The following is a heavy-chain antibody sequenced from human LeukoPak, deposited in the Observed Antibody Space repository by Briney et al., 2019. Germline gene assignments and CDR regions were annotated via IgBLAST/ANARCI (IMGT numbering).Heavy chain of an antibody. CDR3: ARHSSIRWLLSTRAFDI. CDR1: GYSFTSYW. CDR2: IYPGDSDT. V-gene: IGHV5-51*01. Sequence: GESLKISCKGSGYSFTSYWIGWVRQMPGKGREWMGIIYPGDSDTRYSPSFQGQVTISADKSISTAYLQWSSLKASDTAMYYCARHSSIRWLLSTRAFDIWGQGTMVTVSS. J-gene: IGHJ3*02. D-gene: IGHD3-3*01.